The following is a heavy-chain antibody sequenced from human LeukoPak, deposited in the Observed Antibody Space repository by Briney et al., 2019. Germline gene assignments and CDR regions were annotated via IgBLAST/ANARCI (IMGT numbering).Heavy chain of an antibody. D-gene: IGHD1-26*01. Sequence: PGGSLRLSCAASGFTFSSYGMHWVRQAPGKGLEWVAFIRYDGSNKYYADSVKGRFTISRDNSKNTLYLQMNSLRAEDTAVYYCAKDRNSGSYRPYYFDYWGQGTLVTVSS. J-gene: IGHJ4*02. CDR3: AKDRNSGSYRPYYFDY. CDR1: GFTFSSYG. V-gene: IGHV3-30*02. CDR2: IRYDGSNK.